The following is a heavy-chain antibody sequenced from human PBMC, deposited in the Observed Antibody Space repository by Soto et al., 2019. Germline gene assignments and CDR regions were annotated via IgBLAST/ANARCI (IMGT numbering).Heavy chain of an antibody. D-gene: IGHD6-19*01. J-gene: IGHJ6*02. Sequence: QVQLQQWGAGLLKASETLSLTCAVVGDSLRGQSWNWIRQSPGKGLEWIGELDQRGGTNYNPSLKSRAIISDDTSKNQFSLTLTSVTAADTAVYYCARDDSYGWSGESLDVWGQGTTVTVSS. V-gene: IGHV4-34*01. CDR3: ARDDSYGWSGESLDV. CDR1: GDSLRGQS. CDR2: LDQRGGT.